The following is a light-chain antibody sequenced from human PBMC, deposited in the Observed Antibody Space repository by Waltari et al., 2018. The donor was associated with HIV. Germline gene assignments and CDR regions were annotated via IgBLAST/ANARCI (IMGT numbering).Light chain of an antibody. CDR2: GVS. V-gene: IGLV2-14*01. CDR3: SAYTSISTLAV. CDR1: SSDIGGYDY. Sequence: QSALTQPASVSGSPGPSITLSCTGTSSDIGGYDYVSWYQQHPGKAPKLMIYGVSSRPSGVSNRFSGSRSGNTASLTISGLQAEDEADYYCSAYTSISTLAVFGGGTKLTVL. J-gene: IGLJ2*01.